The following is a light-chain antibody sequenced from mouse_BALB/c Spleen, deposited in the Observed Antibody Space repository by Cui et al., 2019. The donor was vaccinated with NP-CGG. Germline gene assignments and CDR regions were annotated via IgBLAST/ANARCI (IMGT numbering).Light chain of an antibody. V-gene: IGLV1*01. CDR2: GTN. CDR1: TGAVTTSNY. CDR3: ALWYSNHWV. Sequence: QAVVNQESALTTSPGETVTLTCRPSTGAVTTSNYANWVQEKTDHLFTGLIGGTNNRAPGVPARFSGSLIGDKAALTITGAQTEDEAIYFCALWYSNHWVFGGGTKLTVL. J-gene: IGLJ1*01.